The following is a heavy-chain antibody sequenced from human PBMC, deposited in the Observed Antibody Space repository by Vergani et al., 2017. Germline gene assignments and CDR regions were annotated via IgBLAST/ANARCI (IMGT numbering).Heavy chain of an antibody. CDR2: ITHSGVT. CDR3: ARHRGSGGFFPSSYFYGLDV. J-gene: IGHJ6*02. CDR1: DSSIMTNPY. V-gene: IGHV4-38-2*01. Sequence: QVQLQESGPGLVKPSETLTLTCDVSDSSIMTNPYWGWFRQSPGKGLEWIGCITHSGVTHYNSSLKSRVSISMVSSSKFSLSLTSVTAADTAIYYCARHRGSGGFFPSSYFYGLDVWGHGTTVTVSS. D-gene: IGHD3-10*01.